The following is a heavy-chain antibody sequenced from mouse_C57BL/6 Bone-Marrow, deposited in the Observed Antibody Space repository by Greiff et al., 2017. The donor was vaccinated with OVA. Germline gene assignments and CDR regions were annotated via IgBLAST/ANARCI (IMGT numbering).Heavy chain of an antibody. Sequence: DVKLVESGGDLVKPGGSLKLSCAASGFTFSSYGMSWVRQTPDKRLEWVATISSGGSYTYYPDSVKGRFTISRDNAKNTLYLQMSSLKSEDTAMYYCARRSYYYGSIYYFDYWGQGTTLTVSS. J-gene: IGHJ2*01. CDR1: GFTFSSYG. CDR3: ARRSYYYGSIYYFDY. V-gene: IGHV5-6*02. D-gene: IGHD1-1*01. CDR2: ISSGGSYT.